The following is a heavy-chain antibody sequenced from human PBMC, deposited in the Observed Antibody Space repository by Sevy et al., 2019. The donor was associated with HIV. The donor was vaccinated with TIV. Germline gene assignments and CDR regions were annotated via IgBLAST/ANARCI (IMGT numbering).Heavy chain of an antibody. Sequence: GGSLRLSCAASGFTFSSYAMSWVRQAPGKGLEWVSAISGSGGSTYYADSVKGRFTISRDNSKNTLFLQMNSLRAEDTAVYYCAKAGGVAGYYDYWGQGTLVTVSS. D-gene: IGHD6-19*01. CDR3: AKAGGVAGYYDY. CDR1: GFTFSSYA. CDR2: ISGSGGST. V-gene: IGHV3-23*01. J-gene: IGHJ4*02.